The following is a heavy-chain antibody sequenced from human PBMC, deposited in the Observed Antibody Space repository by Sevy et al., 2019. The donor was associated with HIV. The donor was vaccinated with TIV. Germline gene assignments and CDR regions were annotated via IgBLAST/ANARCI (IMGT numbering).Heavy chain of an antibody. D-gene: IGHD6-19*01. Sequence: GGSLRLSCAASGFTFNTYAMHWVRQAPGKGLDWVAFISYDGTNEYYADSVKGRFTISRDNSKNTLYLQMNSRRDEDTAVYYCARDGISSGWYRGYYFDYWGQGTLVTVSS. J-gene: IGHJ4*02. CDR2: ISYDGTNE. CDR1: GFTFNTYA. CDR3: ARDGISSGWYRGYYFDY. V-gene: IGHV3-30*04.